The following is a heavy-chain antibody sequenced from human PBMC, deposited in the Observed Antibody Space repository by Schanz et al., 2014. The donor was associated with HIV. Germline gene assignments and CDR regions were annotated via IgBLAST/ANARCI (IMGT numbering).Heavy chain of an antibody. D-gene: IGHD3-22*01. CDR2: ISGSGGTT. CDR1: RFTFSSFA. CDR3: ARDPEWAGSGYFDY. V-gene: IGHV3-23*01. J-gene: IGHJ4*02. Sequence: EVQLLESGGGLVQPGGSLRLSCAASRFTFSSFAMSWVRQAPGKGLEWVSGISGSGGTTYYADSVKGRFTISRDNSKSTLYLQMNSLSAEDTAVYYCARDPEWAGSGYFDYWGQGTLVTVSS.